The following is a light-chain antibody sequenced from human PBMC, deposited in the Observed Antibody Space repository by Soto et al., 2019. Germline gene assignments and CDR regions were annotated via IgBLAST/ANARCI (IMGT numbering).Light chain of an antibody. CDR1: DNIGPW. V-gene: IGKV1-5*03. J-gene: IGKJ5*01. CDR3: QQYDDLPIT. Sequence: DLQMTQSPSTLSASIGARVAITCRASDNIGPWVAWYQQKPGKAPKLLIYKASTLETGAPSRFAGSGSGTGFTLTISSLQPEDIATYYCQQYDDLPITFGQGTRLEIK. CDR2: KAS.